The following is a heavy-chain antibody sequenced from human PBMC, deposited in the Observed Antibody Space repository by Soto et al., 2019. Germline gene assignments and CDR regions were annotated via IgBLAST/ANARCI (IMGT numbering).Heavy chain of an antibody. J-gene: IGHJ4*02. CDR2: ISSSGANT. CDR3: AKGTVDY. CDR1: GLTFSNYG. Sequence: AGGSLRLSCAVSGLTFSNYGMTWVRQAPGKGLEWVSDISSSGANTYYADAVKGRFTISRDNSKNTLFLQMNSLRADDTAVYYCAKGTVDYWGLGTLVTVS. V-gene: IGHV3-23*01.